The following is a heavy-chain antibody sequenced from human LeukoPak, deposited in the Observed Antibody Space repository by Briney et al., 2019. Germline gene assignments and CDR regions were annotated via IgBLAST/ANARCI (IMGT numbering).Heavy chain of an antibody. J-gene: IGHJ3*02. D-gene: IGHD2-2*01. CDR1: GGSFSGYY. CDR2: INHSGST. Sequence: PSETLSLTCAVYGGSFSGYYWSWIRQPPGKGLEWIGEINHSGSTNYNPSLKSRVTISVDRSKNQFSLKLGSVTAADTAVYYCARYCSSTSCYETDAFDIWGQGTLVTVSS. V-gene: IGHV4-34*06. CDR3: ARYCSSTSCYETDAFDI.